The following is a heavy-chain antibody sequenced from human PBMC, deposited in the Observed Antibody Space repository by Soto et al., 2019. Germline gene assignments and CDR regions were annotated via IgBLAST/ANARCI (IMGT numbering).Heavy chain of an antibody. D-gene: IGHD3-10*01. Sequence: QVQLQQWGAGLLKPSETLSLTCAVYGESFSGYYWSWIRQPPGKGLEWIAEINHSGSTNYNPSLKSRVTISVDTSKNQFSLKLSSVTAADTAVYYCARPHPVAYGSGSRAATLPSPFDYWGQGTLVTVSS. J-gene: IGHJ4*02. CDR2: INHSGST. V-gene: IGHV4-34*01. CDR1: GESFSGYY. CDR3: ARPHPVAYGSGSRAATLPSPFDY.